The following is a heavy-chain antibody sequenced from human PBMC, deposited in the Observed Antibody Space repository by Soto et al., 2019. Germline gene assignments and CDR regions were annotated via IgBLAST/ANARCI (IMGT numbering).Heavy chain of an antibody. V-gene: IGHV4-31*03. CDR1: GGSISSGGYY. J-gene: IGHJ6*02. Sequence: SETLSLTCTVSGGSISSGGYYWSWIRQHPGKGLGWIGYIYYSGSTYYNPSLKSRVTISVDTSKNQFSLKLSSVTAADTAVYYCARDGRLLWFGESPYYYYGMDVWGQGTTVTVSS. D-gene: IGHD3-10*01. CDR2: IYYSGST. CDR3: ARDGRLLWFGESPYYYYGMDV.